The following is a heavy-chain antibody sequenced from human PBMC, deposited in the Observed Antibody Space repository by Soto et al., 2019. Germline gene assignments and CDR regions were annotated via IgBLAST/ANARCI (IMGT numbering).Heavy chain of an antibody. CDR3: HFIAVAGTHYYGMDG. CDR2: IITIFGTA. D-gene: IGHD6-19*01. J-gene: IGHJ6*02. CDR1: GGTFSSYA. V-gene: IGHV1-69*12. Sequence: QVQLVQSGAEVKKPGSSVKVSCKASGGTFSSYAISWVRPAAGQGLEWMGGIITIFGTANYAQKFQGRVTITADESTSTAYMELSSLRSEDTAVYYCHFIAVAGTHYYGMDGWGQGTTVTVSS.